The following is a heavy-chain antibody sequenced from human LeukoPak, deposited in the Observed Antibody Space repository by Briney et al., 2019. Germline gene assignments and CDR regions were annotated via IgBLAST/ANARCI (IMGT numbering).Heavy chain of an antibody. J-gene: IGHJ4*02. CDR3: AKGPLPRIDY. V-gene: IGHV3-30*02. CDR1: GFTFSSSD. Sequence: GGSLRLSCAASGFTFSSSDMHWVRQAPGKGLEWVAFIRYDGNNKYYADSVKGRLTITRDNSKNTLYLQMNSLRAEDTAVYYCAKGPLPRIDYWGQGTLVTVSS. CDR2: IRYDGNNK.